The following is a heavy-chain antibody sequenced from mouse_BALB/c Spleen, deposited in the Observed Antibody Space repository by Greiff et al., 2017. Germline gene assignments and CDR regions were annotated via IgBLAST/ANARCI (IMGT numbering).Heavy chain of an antibody. CDR1: GFNIKDTY. J-gene: IGHJ2*01. Sequence: FQLQQSGAELVKPGASVKLSCTASGFNIKDTYMHWVKQRPEQGLEWIGRIDPANGNTKYDPKFQGKATITADTSSNTAYLQLSSLTSEDTAVYYCARFSLLYYGSSYLYYFDYWGQGTTLTVSS. V-gene: IGHV14-3*02. D-gene: IGHD1-1*01. CDR2: IDPANGNT. CDR3: ARFSLLYYGSSYLYYFDY.